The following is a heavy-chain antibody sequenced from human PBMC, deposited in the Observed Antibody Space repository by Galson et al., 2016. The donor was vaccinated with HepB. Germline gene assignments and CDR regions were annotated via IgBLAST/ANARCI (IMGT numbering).Heavy chain of an antibody. Sequence: SETLSLTCAVSGGSIISPNWWTWVRQPPGKGLEWIGEIYHSGSTNYSPSLQSRVTISLAEAKNQFSLRLNSVTAADTAVYYCARRDDSGPHWGQGTLVTVSS. D-gene: IGHD3-22*01. J-gene: IGHJ1*01. CDR3: ARRDDSGPH. V-gene: IGHV4-4*02. CDR1: GGSIISPNW. CDR2: IYHSGST.